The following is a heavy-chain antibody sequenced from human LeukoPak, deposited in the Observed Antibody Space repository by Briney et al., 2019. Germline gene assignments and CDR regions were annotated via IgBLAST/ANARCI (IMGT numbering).Heavy chain of an antibody. V-gene: IGHV4-4*07. Sequence: SETLSLTCTVSGGSISSYYWSWIRQPAGKGLEWIGRIYTSGSTNYNPSLTSRVTMSVDTSKNQFSLKLSSVTAADTAVYYCARGHIAARVYGYYYGMDVWGQGTTVTVSS. D-gene: IGHD6-13*01. J-gene: IGHJ6*02. CDR1: GGSISSYY. CDR3: ARGHIAARVYGYYYGMDV. CDR2: IYTSGST.